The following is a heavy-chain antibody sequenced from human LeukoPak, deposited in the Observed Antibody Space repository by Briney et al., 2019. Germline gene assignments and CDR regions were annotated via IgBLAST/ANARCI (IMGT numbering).Heavy chain of an antibody. Sequence: GGSLRLSCAASGFTFDKYAMHWVRQAPGKGLEWVSAIGSAGDTSYPGSEKGQFPISRDNAKNSLYLQMNSLRAEDTAVYYCARAENQYSYGLDMSFLVYWGQGTLVTVSS. CDR1: GFTFDKYA. D-gene: IGHD5-18*01. CDR3: ARAENQYSYGLDMSFLVY. V-gene: IGHV3-13*01. J-gene: IGHJ4*02. CDR2: IGSAGDT.